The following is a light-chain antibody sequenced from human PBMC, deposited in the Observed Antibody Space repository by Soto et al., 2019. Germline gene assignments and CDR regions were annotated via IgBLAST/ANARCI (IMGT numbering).Light chain of an antibody. CDR1: QSVSSY. CDR2: DAS. Sequence: EIVLTRSPATLSLSPGERATLSCRASQSVSSYLAWYQQKPGQAPRLLIYDASNRATGIPARFSGSGSGTDFILTISSLEPEDFAVYYCQQRSNWPYTFGQGTKLEIK. CDR3: QQRSNWPYT. J-gene: IGKJ2*01. V-gene: IGKV3-11*01.